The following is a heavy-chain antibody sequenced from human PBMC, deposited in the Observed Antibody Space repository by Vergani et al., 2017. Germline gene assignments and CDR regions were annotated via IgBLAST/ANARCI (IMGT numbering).Heavy chain of an antibody. V-gene: IGHV3-23*01. D-gene: IGHD3-22*01. CDR2: ISGSGGST. CDR3: AKDQRGPGSWIVVVTYFDY. J-gene: IGHJ4*02. Sequence: EVQLLESGGGLVQPGGSLRLSCAASGFTFSSYAMSWVRQAPGKGLGWVSAISGSGGSTYYADSVKGRFTISRDNSKNPLYLQMNSLRAEDTAVYYCAKDQRGPGSWIVVVTYFDYWGQGTLVTVSS. CDR1: GFTFSSYA.